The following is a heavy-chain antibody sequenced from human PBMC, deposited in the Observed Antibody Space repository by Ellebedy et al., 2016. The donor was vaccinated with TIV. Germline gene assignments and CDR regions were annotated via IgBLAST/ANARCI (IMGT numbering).Heavy chain of an antibody. D-gene: IGHD6-19*01. CDR1: GGSISSYY. J-gene: IGHJ4*02. CDR3: ARGYYSSGWSY. CDR2: IYYSGST. Sequence: SETLSLTCTVSGGSISSYYWSWIRQPPGKGLEWIGYIYYSGSTNYNPSLKSRVTISVDTSKNQFSLKLSSVTAADTAVYYCARGYYSSGWSYWGQGTLVTVSS. V-gene: IGHV4-59*01.